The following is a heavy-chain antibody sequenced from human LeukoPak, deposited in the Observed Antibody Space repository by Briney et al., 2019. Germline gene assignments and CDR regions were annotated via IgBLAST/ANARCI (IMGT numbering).Heavy chain of an antibody. CDR2: IWYDGSNK. Sequence: GRSLRLSCAASGFTFSSYGMRWVRQAPGKGLEWVAVIWYDGSNKYYADSVKGRFTISRDNSKNTLYLQMNSLRAEDTAVYYCAKSSGWYSGYLDYWGQGTLVTVSS. CDR1: GFTFSSYG. V-gene: IGHV3-33*06. J-gene: IGHJ4*02. D-gene: IGHD6-19*01. CDR3: AKSSGWYSGYLDY.